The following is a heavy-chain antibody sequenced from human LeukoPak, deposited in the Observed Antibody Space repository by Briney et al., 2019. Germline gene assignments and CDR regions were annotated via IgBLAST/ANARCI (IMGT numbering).Heavy chain of an antibody. CDR2: ISPDGSTT. CDR3: ASQTGAKGFDY. J-gene: IGHJ4*02. CDR1: GFTFSRYW. V-gene: IGHV3-74*03. Sequence: PGGSLRLSCAASGFTFSRYWMHWVRQAPGKGLMWVSRISPDGSTTLYADSVKGRFTISRDNAKNSLYLQMNSLRAEDTAVYYCASQTGAKGFDYWGQGTLVTVSS. D-gene: IGHD1-14*01.